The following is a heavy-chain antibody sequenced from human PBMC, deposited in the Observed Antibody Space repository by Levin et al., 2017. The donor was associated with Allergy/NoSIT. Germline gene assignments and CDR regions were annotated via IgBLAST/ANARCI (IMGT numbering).Heavy chain of an antibody. V-gene: IGHV1-2*06. CDR2: INPNSGGT. CDR1: GYTFTGYY. CDR3: AREWLDYSSSSWNYYYYMDV. Sequence: ASVKVSCKASGYTFTGYYMHWVRQAPGQGLEWMGRINPNSGGTNYAQKFQGRVTMTRDTSISTAYMELTWLRSDDTAVYHCAREWLDYSSSSWNYYYYMDVWGKGTTVTVSS. J-gene: IGHJ6*03. D-gene: IGHD6-6*01.